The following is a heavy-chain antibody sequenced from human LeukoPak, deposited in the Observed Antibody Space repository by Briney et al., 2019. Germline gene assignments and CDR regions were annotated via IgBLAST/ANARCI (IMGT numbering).Heavy chain of an antibody. Sequence: PSGTLSLTCAVSGGSISSSNWGSWVRQPPGKGLEWIGEIYHSGSTNYNPSLKSRVTISVDTPKNQFALKLSSVTAADTAVYYCARHSSSCDAFDIWGQGTMVTVSS. CDR2: IYHSGST. J-gene: IGHJ3*02. CDR3: ARHSSSCDAFDI. CDR1: GGSISSSNW. V-gene: IGHV4-4*02. D-gene: IGHD6-6*01.